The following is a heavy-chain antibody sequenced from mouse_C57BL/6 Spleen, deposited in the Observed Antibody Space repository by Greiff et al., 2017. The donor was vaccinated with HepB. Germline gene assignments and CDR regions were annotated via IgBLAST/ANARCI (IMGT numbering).Heavy chain of an antibody. CDR1: GFSLTSYA. D-gene: IGHD2-3*01. Sequence: VQLVESGPGLVAPSQSLSITCTVSGFSLTSYAISWVRQPPGKGLEWLGVIWTGGGTNYNTALKSRLSISKDNSKSKVFLKMNSLQTDDTARYYCARDDGYYPYAMDYWGQGTSVTVSS. J-gene: IGHJ4*01. CDR3: ARDDGYYPYAMDY. CDR2: IWTGGGT. V-gene: IGHV2-9-1*01.